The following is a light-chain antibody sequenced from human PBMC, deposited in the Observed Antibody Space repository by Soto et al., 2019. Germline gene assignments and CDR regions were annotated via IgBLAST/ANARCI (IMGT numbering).Light chain of an antibody. CDR1: SSNIGAGYD. Sequence: QAVVTQPPSVSGAPGQRVTIPCTGSSSNIGAGYDVHWYQQLPGTAPKLLIYGNSNRPSGVPDRFSGSKSGTSASLAITGLQAEDEADYYCQSYDSSLSVVFGGGTKLTVL. V-gene: IGLV1-40*01. CDR3: QSYDSSLSVV. CDR2: GNS. J-gene: IGLJ3*02.